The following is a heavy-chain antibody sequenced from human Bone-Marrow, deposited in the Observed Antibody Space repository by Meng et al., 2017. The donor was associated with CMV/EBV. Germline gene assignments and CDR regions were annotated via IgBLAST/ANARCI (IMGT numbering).Heavy chain of an antibody. CDR1: GYTFTGYY. CDR2: INPNSGGT. Sequence: ASVKVSCKASGYTFTGYYMHWVRQAPGQGLEWMGWINPNSGGTNYAQKFQGRVTMTRDTSISTAYMELSRLRSDDTAVYYCARDTPRHGYSGYHDPFAQGMDVWGQGTTVTVYS. D-gene: IGHD5-12*01. J-gene: IGHJ6*01. V-gene: IGHV1-2*02. CDR3: ARDTPRHGYSGYHDPFAQGMDV.